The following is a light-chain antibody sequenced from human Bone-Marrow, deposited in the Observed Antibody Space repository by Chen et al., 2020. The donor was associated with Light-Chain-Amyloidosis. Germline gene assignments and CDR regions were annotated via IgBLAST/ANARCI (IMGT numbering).Light chain of an antibody. Sequence: YVLTQPSPVSVAPGQTATIACGGNNIGSTSVHWYQQTPGQAPLLVVYDDRDRPSGIPERLSGSNTGSTATLTISRVEAGDEADYYCQVWDRGSDRPVFGGGTKLTVI. V-gene: IGLV3-21*02. J-gene: IGLJ3*02. CDR2: DDR. CDR3: QVWDRGSDRPV. CDR1: NIGSTS.